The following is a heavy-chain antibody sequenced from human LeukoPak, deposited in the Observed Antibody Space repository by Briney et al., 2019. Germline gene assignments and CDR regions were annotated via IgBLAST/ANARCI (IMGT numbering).Heavy chain of an antibody. J-gene: IGHJ6*03. V-gene: IGHV4-61*02. Sequence: SETLSLTCTVSGGSISSGSYYWSWIRQPAGKGLEWIGRIYTSGSTNYNPSLKSRVTISVDTSKNQFSLKLSSVTAADTAVYYCARDNIDYDILTGYYTPYYYYYMDVWGKGTTVTISS. D-gene: IGHD3-9*01. CDR3: ARDNIDYDILTGYYTPYYYYYMDV. CDR1: GGSISSGSYY. CDR2: IYTSGST.